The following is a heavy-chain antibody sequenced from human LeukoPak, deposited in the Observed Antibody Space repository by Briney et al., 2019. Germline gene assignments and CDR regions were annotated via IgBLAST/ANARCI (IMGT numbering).Heavy chain of an antibody. CDR2: IYSGGAT. J-gene: IGHJ3*02. Sequence: GGSLRLSCAASGITVNTNYMSWVRQAPGKGLEWVSIIYSGGATFYADSVKGRFTISRETSKNTLWLQMNSLRAEDTAVYYCARDLYSSGWTDAFDIWGQGTMVTVSS. D-gene: IGHD6-19*01. CDR1: GITVNTNY. CDR3: ARDLYSSGWTDAFDI. V-gene: IGHV3-66*01.